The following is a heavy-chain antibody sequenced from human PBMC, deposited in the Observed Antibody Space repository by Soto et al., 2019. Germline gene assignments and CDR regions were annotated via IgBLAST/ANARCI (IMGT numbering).Heavy chain of an antibody. V-gene: IGHV1-58*02. Sequence: SVKVSCKASGFTFTSSAMQWVRQARGQRLEWIGWIVVGSGNTNYAQKFQERVTITRDMSTSTAYMELSSLRSEDTAVYYCAADRGYCSGGRCLHDYYYSSKDVWRKGTTVTVSS. CDR2: IVVGSGNT. D-gene: IGHD2-15*01. J-gene: IGHJ6*03. CDR1: GFTFTSSA. CDR3: AADRGYCSGGRCLHDYYYSSKDV.